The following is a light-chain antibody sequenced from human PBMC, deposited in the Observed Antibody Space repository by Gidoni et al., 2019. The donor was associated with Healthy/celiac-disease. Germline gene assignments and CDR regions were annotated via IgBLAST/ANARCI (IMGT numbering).Light chain of an antibody. CDR2: WAS. CDR3: QQYYSTPFT. Sequence: DIVMTQSPDSLAVSLGERATINCKSSQSVLYSSNNKNYLAWYQQKPGQPPKLLIYWASTRESGVPDRFSGSGSGTDFTLTISSLQAEDVAVYYCQQYYSTPFTFXPXTKADIK. J-gene: IGKJ3*01. V-gene: IGKV4-1*01. CDR1: QSVLYSSNNKNY.